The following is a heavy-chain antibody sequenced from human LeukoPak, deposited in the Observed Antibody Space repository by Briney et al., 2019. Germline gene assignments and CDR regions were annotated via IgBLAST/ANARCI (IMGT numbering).Heavy chain of an antibody. D-gene: IGHD3-22*01. V-gene: IGHV1-69*05. CDR2: IIPIFGTA. CDR1: GGTFSSYA. CDR3: ASEKSGYNDY. J-gene: IGHJ4*02. Sequence: SVKVSCKASGGTFSSYAISWVRQAPGQGLEWIGGIIPIFGTANYAQKFQGRVTITTDESTSTAYMELSSLRSEDTAVYYCASEKSGYNDYWGQGTLVTVSS.